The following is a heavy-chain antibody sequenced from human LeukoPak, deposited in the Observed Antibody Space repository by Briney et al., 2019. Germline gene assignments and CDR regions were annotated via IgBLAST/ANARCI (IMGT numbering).Heavy chain of an antibody. J-gene: IGHJ3*02. D-gene: IGHD2/OR15-2a*01. CDR3: AREQYFDAFDI. Sequence: SETLSLTCAVYGGSFSGYYWSWIRQPPGKGLEWIGEINHSGSTSYNPSLKSRVTISVDTSKNQFSLKLSSVTAADTAVYYCAREQYFDAFDIWGQGTMVTVSS. V-gene: IGHV4-34*01. CDR1: GGSFSGYY. CDR2: INHSGST.